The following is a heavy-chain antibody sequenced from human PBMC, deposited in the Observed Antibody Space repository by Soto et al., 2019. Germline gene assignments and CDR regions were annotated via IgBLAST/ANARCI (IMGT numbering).Heavy chain of an antibody. V-gene: IGHV4-31*03. D-gene: IGHD6-13*01. Sequence: QVQLQESGPGLVKPSQTLSLTCTVSGGSISSGGYYWSWIRQHPGKGLEWIGYIYYSGSTYYNPSLKSRVTISVDTSKNQFSLKLSSVTAADTAVYYCARGGGIAALDRGGNWFDPWGQLTLVTVSS. CDR2: IYYSGST. J-gene: IGHJ5*02. CDR1: GGSISSGGYY. CDR3: ARGGGIAALDRGGNWFDP.